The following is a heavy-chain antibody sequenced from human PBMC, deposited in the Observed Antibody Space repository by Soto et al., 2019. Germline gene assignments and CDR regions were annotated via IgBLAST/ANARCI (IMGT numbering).Heavy chain of an antibody. Sequence: GGSLRLSCAASGFTFSSYWMHWVRQAPGKGLVWVSRINSDGSSTSYADSVKGRFTISRDNAKNTLYLQMNSLRAEDTAVYYCARTTGTTSGFDPWGQGTLVTVSS. V-gene: IGHV3-74*01. CDR1: GFTFSSYW. J-gene: IGHJ5*02. D-gene: IGHD1-1*01. CDR2: INSDGSST. CDR3: ARTTGTTSGFDP.